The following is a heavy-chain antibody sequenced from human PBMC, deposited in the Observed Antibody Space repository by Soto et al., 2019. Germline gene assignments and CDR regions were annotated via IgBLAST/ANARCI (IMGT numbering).Heavy chain of an antibody. CDR2: IYYSGST. V-gene: IGHV4-39*01. J-gene: IGHJ6*02. CDR1: GGSISSSSYY. CDR3: ARGYNYGLDV. Sequence: PSETLSLTCTVSGGSISSSSYYWGWIRQPPGKGLEWIGSIYYSGSTYYNPSLKSRVTISVDTSKNQFSLKLSSVTAADTAVYYCARGYNYGLDVWGQGTTVTVSS.